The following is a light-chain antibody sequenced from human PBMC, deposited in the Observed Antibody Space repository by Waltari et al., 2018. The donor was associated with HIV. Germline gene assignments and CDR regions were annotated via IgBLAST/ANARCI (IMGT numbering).Light chain of an antibody. CDR3: SSYAGGKNLV. V-gene: IGLV2-8*01. Sequence: QSALTQPPSASGSPGQSVTISCTGTSSDVGGYNFVSWYHQHPGKAPKLMIFEVTKRPSGVPARFSGSKTGNTASLTVSGLQADDEADYYCSSYAGGKNLVFGGGTKLTVL. CDR1: SSDVGGYNF. CDR2: EVT. J-gene: IGLJ2*01.